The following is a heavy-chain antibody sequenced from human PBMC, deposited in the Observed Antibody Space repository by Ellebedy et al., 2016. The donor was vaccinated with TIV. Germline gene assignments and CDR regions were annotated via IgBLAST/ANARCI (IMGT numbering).Heavy chain of an antibody. CDR3: ARFVRATKAFDI. Sequence: MPSETLSLTCTVPGGSISSSSYYWGWIRLPPGKGLEWIGNIYYSGSTYYNTSLQSRVTISVDTSKHQFSLWLNPVTAADTAVYYCARFVRATKAFDIWGQGTMVTVSS. V-gene: IGHV4-39*07. CDR1: GGSISSSSYY. D-gene: IGHD5-12*01. CDR2: IYYSGST. J-gene: IGHJ3*02.